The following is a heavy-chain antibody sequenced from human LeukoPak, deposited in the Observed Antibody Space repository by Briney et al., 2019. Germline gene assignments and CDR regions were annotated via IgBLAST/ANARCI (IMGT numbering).Heavy chain of an antibody. D-gene: IGHD2-15*01. Sequence: GGFLRLSCVASGFTVSDHYLDWVRQAPGKGLEWVGLIRKKSDRYTTEYAASVKGRFTISRDDSTNSVYLQMSSLKSEDTAVYYCADIGGGGSNTRWGEGTVVTVSS. J-gene: IGHJ1*01. CDR1: GFTVSDHY. CDR2: IRKKSDRYTT. CDR3: ADIGGGGSNTR. V-gene: IGHV3-72*01.